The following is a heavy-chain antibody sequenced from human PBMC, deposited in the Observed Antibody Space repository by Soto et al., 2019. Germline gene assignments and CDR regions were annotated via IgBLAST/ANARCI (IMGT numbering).Heavy chain of an antibody. V-gene: IGHV3-23*01. CDR2: ISGSGGST. CDR3: AKGNLLPYDYYYGMDV. CDR1: GFTFICYA. Sequence: GSLVLSCAASGFTFICYAMSWVRQAPGKGLEWVSAISGSGGSTYYADSVKGRFTISRDNSKNTLYLQMKSLRAEDTAVYYCAKGNLLPYDYYYGMDVWGQGTTVTGSS. J-gene: IGHJ6*02. D-gene: IGHD1-26*01.